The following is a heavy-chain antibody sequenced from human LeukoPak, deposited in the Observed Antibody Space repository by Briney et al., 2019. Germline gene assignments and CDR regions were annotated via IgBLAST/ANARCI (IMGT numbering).Heavy chain of an antibody. Sequence: GGSLRLSCAASGFTFSSYAMHWVRQAPGKGLEWVAVISYDGSNKYYADSVKGRFTISRDNSKSTLYPQMNSLRAEDTAVYYCARLPIVVVAATPDYWGQGTLVTVSS. D-gene: IGHD2-15*01. J-gene: IGHJ4*02. CDR1: GFTFSSYA. CDR3: ARLPIVVVAATPDY. CDR2: ISYDGSNK. V-gene: IGHV3-30-3*01.